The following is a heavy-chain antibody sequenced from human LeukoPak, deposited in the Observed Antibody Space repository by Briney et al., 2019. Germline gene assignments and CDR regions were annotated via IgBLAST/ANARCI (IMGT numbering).Heavy chain of an antibody. CDR3: ATDLG. Sequence: GGSLRLSCAASGFTFTSYWMHWVRQPPGKGLVWVSRVEHDGSRTAYADSVTGRFTISRDNARNMVYLQMNSLRAKDTAVYYCATDLGWGQGTLVTVSS. V-gene: IGHV3-74*01. CDR2: VEHDGSRT. CDR1: GFTFTSYW. J-gene: IGHJ4*02. D-gene: IGHD4-17*01.